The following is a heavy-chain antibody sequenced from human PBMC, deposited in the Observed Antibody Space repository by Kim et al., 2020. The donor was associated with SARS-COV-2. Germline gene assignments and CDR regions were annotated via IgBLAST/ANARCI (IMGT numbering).Heavy chain of an antibody. Sequence: YAACVKCRFTISRDKTNNSLYLQMNSRKTEDTAVYYCARVPHSGSYYFDYWGQGTLVTVSS. CDR3: ARVPHSGSYYFDY. D-gene: IGHD1-26*01. V-gene: IGHV3-72*01. J-gene: IGHJ4*02.